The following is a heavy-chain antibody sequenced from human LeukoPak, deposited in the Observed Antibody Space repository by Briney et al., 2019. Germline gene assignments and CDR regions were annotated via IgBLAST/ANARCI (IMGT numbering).Heavy chain of an antibody. Sequence: GGSLTLSCAGSGFSFSTYSMNWVRQAPGKGLEWVSGITGSGANTYYADSVKGRFTISRDNSKNTLYLRMDSLRAEDTAVYYCYYYDSSGFYPQTKIDYWGQGTLVTVSS. CDR2: ITGSGANT. CDR3: YYYDSSGFYPQTKIDY. V-gene: IGHV3-23*01. J-gene: IGHJ4*02. CDR1: GFSFSTYS. D-gene: IGHD3-22*01.